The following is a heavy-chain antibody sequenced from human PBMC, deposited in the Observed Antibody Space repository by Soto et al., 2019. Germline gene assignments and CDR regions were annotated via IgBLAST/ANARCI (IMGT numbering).Heavy chain of an antibody. D-gene: IGHD1-26*01. Sequence: QVQLQESGPGLVKPSGTLSLTCAVSGDSISSSNWWSWVRQPPGKGLEWIGEIYHSGSTNYNPSLKRRVTISVDKSKNQSSLNLNSVTAADTAVYYCARHSGSYFRDYWGHGTLVTVSS. CDR2: IYHSGST. CDR3: ARHSGSYFRDY. V-gene: IGHV4-4*02. J-gene: IGHJ4*01. CDR1: GDSISSSNW.